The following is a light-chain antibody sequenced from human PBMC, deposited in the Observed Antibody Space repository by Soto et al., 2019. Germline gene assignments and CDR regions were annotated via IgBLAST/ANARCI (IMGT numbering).Light chain of an antibody. CDR2: EVS. Sequence: QSALTQPASVSGSPGQSITITCTGTSSDVGGYKSVSWYQQHPGKAPKLMIYEVSNRPSGVSNRFSASKSGNTASLTISGLQAEDEADYYCGSYTHSTSPSVLGTGTKVTV. J-gene: IGLJ1*01. V-gene: IGLV2-14*01. CDR3: GSYTHSTSPSV. CDR1: SSDVGGYKS.